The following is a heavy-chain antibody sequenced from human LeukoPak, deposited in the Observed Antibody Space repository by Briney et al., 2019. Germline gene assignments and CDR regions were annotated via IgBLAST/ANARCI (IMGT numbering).Heavy chain of an antibody. CDR1: GFTFSSYW. Sequence: GGSLRLSCAASGFTFSSYWMHWVRQAPGKGLVWVARINGDGSSINYADSVKGRFTISRDNAKNTLYLQMNSLRVEDTAVYYCARGRGPYGWFDPWAREPWSPSPQ. CDR3: ARGRGPYGWFDP. J-gene: IGHJ5*02. V-gene: IGHV3-74*01. D-gene: IGHD3-10*01. CDR2: INGDGSSI.